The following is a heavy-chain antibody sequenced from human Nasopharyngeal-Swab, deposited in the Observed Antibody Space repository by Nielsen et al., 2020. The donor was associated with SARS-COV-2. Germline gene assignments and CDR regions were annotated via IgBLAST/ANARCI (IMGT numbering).Heavy chain of an antibody. CDR2: IIPIFGTA. J-gene: IGHJ4*02. CDR3: ARVGKKQGATEYYFDY. V-gene: IGHV1-69*13. D-gene: IGHD5-12*01. CDR1: GGTFSSYA. Sequence: SVKVSCKASGGTFSSYAISWVRQAPGQGLEWMGGIIPIFGTANYAQKFQGRVTITADESTSTAYMELSSLRSEDTAVYYCARVGKKQGATEYYFDYWGQGTLVTVSS.